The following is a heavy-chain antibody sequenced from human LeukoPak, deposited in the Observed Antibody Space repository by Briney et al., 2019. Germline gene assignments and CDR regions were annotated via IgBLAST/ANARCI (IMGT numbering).Heavy chain of an antibody. CDR1: GFTFSTFA. J-gene: IGHJ4*02. D-gene: IGHD1-1*01. CDR3: AKDGGWNDRYYFNY. Sequence: GGSLRLSCAASGFTFSTFAMIWVRQPPGKGLEWVSSISGSGDSTYYADSVKGRFTISRDISDNTLFLQMNSLRAEDTAVYYCAKDGGWNDRYYFNYWGQGTLVTVSS. CDR2: ISGSGDST. V-gene: IGHV3-23*01.